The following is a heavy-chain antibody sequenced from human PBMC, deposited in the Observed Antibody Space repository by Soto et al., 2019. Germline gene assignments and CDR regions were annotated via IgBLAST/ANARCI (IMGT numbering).Heavy chain of an antibody. D-gene: IGHD1-26*01. CDR3: ARGGSYYEYYYYYGMDV. J-gene: IGHJ6*02. CDR1: GGSISSYY. V-gene: IGHV4-59*01. CDR2: IYYSGST. Sequence: SETLSLTCTVSGGSISSYYWSWIRQPPGKGLEWIGYIYYSGSTNYNPSLKSRVTISVDTSKNQFSLKLSSVTAADTAVYYCARGGSYYEYYYYYGMDVWGQGTTVTVSS.